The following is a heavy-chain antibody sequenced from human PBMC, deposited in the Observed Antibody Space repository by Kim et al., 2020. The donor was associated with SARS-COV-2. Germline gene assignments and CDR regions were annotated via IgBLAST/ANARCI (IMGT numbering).Heavy chain of an antibody. D-gene: IGHD5-12*01. Sequence: ASVKVSCKASGYTFTSYGISWVRQAPGQGLEWMGWISAYNGNTNYAQKLQGRVTMTTDTSTSTAYMELRSLRSDDTAVYYCARGVFPVATIEDYYYYYGMDVWGQGTTVTVSS. V-gene: IGHV1-18*04. CDR2: ISAYNGNT. CDR1: GYTFTSYG. J-gene: IGHJ6*02. CDR3: ARGVFPVATIEDYYYYYGMDV.